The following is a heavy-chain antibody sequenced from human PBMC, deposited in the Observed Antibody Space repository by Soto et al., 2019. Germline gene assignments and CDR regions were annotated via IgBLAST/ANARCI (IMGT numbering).Heavy chain of an antibody. D-gene: IGHD3-3*01. CDR3: ASRRRDFWSGYYGNWFDP. CDR1: GGTFSSYA. V-gene: IGHV1-69*12. Sequence: QVQLVQSGAEVKKPGSSVKVSCKASGGTFSSYAISWVRQAPGQGLEWMGGIIPIFGTANYAQKFQGRVTITADESTGTAYMELSSLRSEDKAVYYCASRRRDFWSGYYGNWFDPWGQGTLVTVSS. J-gene: IGHJ5*02. CDR2: IIPIFGTA.